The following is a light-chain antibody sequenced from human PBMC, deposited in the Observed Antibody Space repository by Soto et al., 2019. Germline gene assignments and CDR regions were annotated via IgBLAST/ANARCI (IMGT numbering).Light chain of an antibody. CDR2: CSS. Sequence: EIVLTQSPATLSLSPGERATLSCRASQTFGTSYLAWYQHKAGQAPRLLIYCSSSRATGIPDRFSGSGSGTDFTLTISILEPEDFAVYYCPHSGNLQIPFGHGTSPEI. V-gene: IGKV3-20*01. CDR3: PHSGNLQIP. J-gene: IGKJ5*01. CDR1: QTFGTSY.